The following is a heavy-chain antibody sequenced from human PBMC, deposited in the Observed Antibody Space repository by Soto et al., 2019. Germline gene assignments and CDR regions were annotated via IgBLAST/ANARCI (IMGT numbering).Heavy chain of an antibody. CDR3: AREVGAPSGWLDP. CDR1: GFTFTNYA. CDR2: ISASGGLK. V-gene: IGHV3-23*01. Sequence: EVQLSESGGDLRQPGGSLRLSCAASGFTFTNYAMTWVRQTPGKGLEWVSGISASGGLKYYADSVQGRFTVSRDNSMNILYLQMDNLRDEDTALYYCAREVGAPSGWLDPWGQGTQVTVSS. D-gene: IGHD1-26*01. J-gene: IGHJ5*02.